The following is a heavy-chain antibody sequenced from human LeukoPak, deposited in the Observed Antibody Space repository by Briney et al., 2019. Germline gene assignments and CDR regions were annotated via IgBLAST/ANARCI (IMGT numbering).Heavy chain of an antibody. CDR1: GYTFTNSG. J-gene: IGHJ4*02. CDR3: ARELGEHAFGY. D-gene: IGHD3-16*01. V-gene: IGHV1-18*01. CDR2: ISGYNGNT. Sequence: ASVKVSCKASGYTFTNSGISWLRQAPGQGLEWMGWISGYNGNTHHAHKYQGRVIMTTDTSTSTAYMELRSLRSDDTAVYYCARELGEHAFGYWGQGTLVIVYS.